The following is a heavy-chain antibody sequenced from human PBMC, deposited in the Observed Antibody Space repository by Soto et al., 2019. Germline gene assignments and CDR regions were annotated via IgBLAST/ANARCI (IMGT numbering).Heavy chain of an antibody. Sequence: PGGSLRLSCAASGFTFANYGMHWVRQAPGTGLEWVAVVWYNGDTKHYADSVKGRFTISRDNSKNTLYLQMNNLRADDTAVYYCARGCGGDCYSAPPSDYWGQGTLVTV. V-gene: IGHV3-33*01. D-gene: IGHD2-21*02. J-gene: IGHJ4*02. CDR2: VWYNGDTK. CDR3: ARGCGGDCYSAPPSDY. CDR1: GFTFANYG.